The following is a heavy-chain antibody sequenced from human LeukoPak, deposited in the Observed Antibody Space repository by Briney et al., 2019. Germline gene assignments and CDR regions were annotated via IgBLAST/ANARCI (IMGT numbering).Heavy chain of an antibody. CDR1: GYTFTSYY. J-gene: IGHJ3*02. CDR3: ARARSYYDSSGYYSNDAFDI. Sequence: ASVKVSCKASGYTFTSYYMHWVRQAPGQGLEWMGIINPSGGSTSYAQKFQGRVTMTRDMSTSTVYMELSSLRSEDTAVYYCARARSYYDSSGYYSNDAFDIWGQGTMVTVSS. D-gene: IGHD3-22*01. V-gene: IGHV1-46*01. CDR2: INPSGGST.